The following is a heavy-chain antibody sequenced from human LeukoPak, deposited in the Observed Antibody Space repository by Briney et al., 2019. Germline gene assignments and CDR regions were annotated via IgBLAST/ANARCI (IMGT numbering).Heavy chain of an antibody. V-gene: IGHV3-7*03. J-gene: IGHJ5*02. CDR3: AREIYCSGGSCYPYNWFDP. CDR1: KFTFSSYW. Sequence: GGSLRLSCAASKFTFSSYWMSWVRQAPGKGLEWVANIKQDGSEKYYVDSVKGRFTISRDNAKNSLYLQMNSLRAEDTAVYYCAREIYCSGGSCYPYNWFDPWGQGTLVTVSS. CDR2: IKQDGSEK. D-gene: IGHD2-15*01.